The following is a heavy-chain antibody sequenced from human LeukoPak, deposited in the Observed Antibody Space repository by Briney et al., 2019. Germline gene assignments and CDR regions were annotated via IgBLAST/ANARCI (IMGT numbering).Heavy chain of an antibody. D-gene: IGHD2-2*01. J-gene: IGHJ4*02. Sequence: GESLKISCKGSGYRVTSYWIGWVRQMPGKGLEWMGIIYPGDSDTKYSPSFQGQVTISADKSISTAYVQWSSLKASDTAMYYCVRLGSRSDYWGQGTLVTVSS. CDR3: VRLGSRSDY. CDR1: GYRVTSYW. V-gene: IGHV5-51*01. CDR2: IYPGDSDT.